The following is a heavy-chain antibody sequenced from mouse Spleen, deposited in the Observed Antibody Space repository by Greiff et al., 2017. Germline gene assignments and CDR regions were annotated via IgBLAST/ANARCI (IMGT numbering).Heavy chain of an antibody. CDR2: SRNKANDYTT. V-gene: IGHV7-1*01. CDR3: ARAYYDGSYPFAY. D-gene: IGHD1-1*01. J-gene: IGHJ3*01. Sequence: EVMLVESGGGLVQPGRSLRLSCATSGFTFSDFYMEWVRQAPGKGLEWIAASRNKANDYTTEYSASVKGRFIVSRDTSQSILYLQMNALRAEDTAIYYCARAYYDGSYPFAYWGQGTLVTVSA. CDR1: GFTFSDFY.